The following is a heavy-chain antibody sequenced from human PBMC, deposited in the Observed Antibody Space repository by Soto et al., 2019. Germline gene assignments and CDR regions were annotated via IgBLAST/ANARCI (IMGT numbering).Heavy chain of an antibody. V-gene: IGHV6-1*01. D-gene: IGHD2-2*01. CDR3: ARGSRDDVSRHYFMDV. Sequence: SQTLSLTCDISGDSVSSNSAAWNWLRQTPSRGLEWLGRTYYKSQWYNNYAESVRSRITVNPDTSKNQFSLQLNSVTPEDTAVYYCARGSRDDVSRHYFMDVWGKGTTVTVSS. J-gene: IGHJ6*03. CDR2: TYYKSQWYN. CDR1: GDSVSSNSAA.